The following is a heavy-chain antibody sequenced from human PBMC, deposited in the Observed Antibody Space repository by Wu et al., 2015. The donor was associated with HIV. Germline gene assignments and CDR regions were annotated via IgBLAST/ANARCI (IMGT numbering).Heavy chain of an antibody. D-gene: IGHD2-15*01. V-gene: IGHV4-59*08. CDR3: AGQSCSGDSCYLPLDY. Sequence: QVQLQESGPRLVKPSETLSLSCTVSGGYISDHYWSWIRQPPGQGLEWIGYIYYSGSTKYNPSLKSRVTISLDTPKEQFSLKLSSVTAADTAIYYCAGQSCSGDSCYLPLDYWGQGALVTVSS. CDR1: GGYISDHY. J-gene: IGHJ4*02. CDR2: IYYSGST.